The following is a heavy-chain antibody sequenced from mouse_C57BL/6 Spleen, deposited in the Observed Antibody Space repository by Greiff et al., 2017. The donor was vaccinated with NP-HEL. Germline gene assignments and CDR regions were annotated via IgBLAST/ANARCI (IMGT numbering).Heavy chain of an antibody. D-gene: IGHD1-1*01. Sequence: DVKLVESEGGLVQPGSSMKLSCTASGFTFSDYYMAWVRQVPEKGLEWVANINYDGSSTYYLDSLKSRFIISRDNAKNILYLQMSSLKSEDTATYYWARGIYYGSPYAMDYWGQGTSVTVSS. J-gene: IGHJ4*01. CDR1: GFTFSDYY. V-gene: IGHV5-16*01. CDR2: INYDGSST. CDR3: ARGIYYGSPYAMDY.